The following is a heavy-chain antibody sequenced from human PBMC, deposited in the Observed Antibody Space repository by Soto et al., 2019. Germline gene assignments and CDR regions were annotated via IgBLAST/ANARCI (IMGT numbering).Heavy chain of an antibody. CDR2: IIPIFGTA. CDR1: GGTFSSYA. CDR3: ASSAPRSGYCSGCSCFSWYFDL. V-gene: IGHV1-69*01. D-gene: IGHD2-15*01. Sequence: QVQLVQSGAEVKKPGSSVKVSCKASGGTFSSYAISWVRQAPGQGLEWMGGIIPIFGTANYAQKFQVRVTITADESTSTGYMELSSLRSEDTAVYYCASSAPRSGYCSGCSCFSWYFDLWGRGTLVTVSS. J-gene: IGHJ2*01.